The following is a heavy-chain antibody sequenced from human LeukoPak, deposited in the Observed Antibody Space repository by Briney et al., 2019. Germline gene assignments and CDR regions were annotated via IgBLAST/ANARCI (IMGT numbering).Heavy chain of an antibody. D-gene: IGHD5-18*01. CDR2: INPNSGGT. CDR3: ARGGYSYGWENFDY. CDR1: GYTFTGYY. Sequence: ASVKVSCKASGYTFTGYYMHWVRQAPGQGLEWMGWINPNSGGTNYAQKFQGRVTMTRDTSISTAYMELSRLRSDDTAVYYCARGGYSYGWENFDYWGQGALVTVSS. J-gene: IGHJ4*02. V-gene: IGHV1-2*02.